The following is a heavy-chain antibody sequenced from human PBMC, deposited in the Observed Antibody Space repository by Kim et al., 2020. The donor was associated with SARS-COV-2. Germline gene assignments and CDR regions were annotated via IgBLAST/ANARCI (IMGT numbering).Heavy chain of an antibody. CDR3: AQDARGHRPPGYFDL. V-gene: IGHV3-23*01. J-gene: IGHJ2*01. D-gene: IGHD3-16*01. CDR1: GFTFSTYA. CDR2: ISVIGGSM. Sequence: GGSLRLSCAASGFTFSTYAMSWVRQAPGKGLEWVSAISVIGGSMKYADSVKGRFTISRDNSKNTVYLQMNSLRGEDTAVYYCAQDARGHRPPGYFDLWGRGTLVTVSS.